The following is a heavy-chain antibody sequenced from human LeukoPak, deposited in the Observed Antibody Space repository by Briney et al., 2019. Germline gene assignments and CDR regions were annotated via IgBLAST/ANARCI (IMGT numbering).Heavy chain of an antibody. V-gene: IGHV3-23*01. CDR3: TRDWRNLGYDY. Sequence: GGSLRLSCAASVFTFSSYSMNWVRQAPGKGLEWVSVISGSGGGTYYADSVKGRFTISRDNAKNTLYLQMNSLRAEDTAVYYCTRDWRNLGYDYWGQGTLVTVSS. J-gene: IGHJ4*02. CDR2: ISGSGGGT. CDR1: VFTFSSYS. D-gene: IGHD5-12*01.